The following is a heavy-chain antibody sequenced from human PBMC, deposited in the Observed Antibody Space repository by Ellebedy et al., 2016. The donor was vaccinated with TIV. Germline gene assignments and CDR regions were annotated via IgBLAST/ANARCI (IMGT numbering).Heavy chain of an antibody. D-gene: IGHD5-18*01. CDR2: ISGSGGST. CDR1: GFTFSSYA. V-gene: IGHV3-23*01. CDR3: AKRGTAMVKGTYYFDY. Sequence: GESLKISCAASGFTFSSYAMSWVRQAPGKGLEWVSAISGSGGSTYYADSVKGRFTISRDNSKNTLYLQMNSLRAEDTAVYYCAKRGTAMVKGTYYFDYWGQGTLVTVSS. J-gene: IGHJ4*02.